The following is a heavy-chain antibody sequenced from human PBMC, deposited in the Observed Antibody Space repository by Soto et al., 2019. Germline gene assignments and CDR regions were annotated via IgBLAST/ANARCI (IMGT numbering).Heavy chain of an antibody. Sequence: PAGSLRLSCAASGFGFSSYAMSWVRQAPGKGLEWVSALSVCGGDTYYADSVKGRFTISRDNSKNTLFLQMNGLRAEDTAVYHCAKGQDRSANDSGIDSWGQGTLVTVSS. D-gene: IGHD3-16*01. CDR3: AKGQDRSANDSGIDS. J-gene: IGHJ5*01. V-gene: IGHV3-23*01. CDR2: LSVCGGDT. CDR1: GFGFSSYA.